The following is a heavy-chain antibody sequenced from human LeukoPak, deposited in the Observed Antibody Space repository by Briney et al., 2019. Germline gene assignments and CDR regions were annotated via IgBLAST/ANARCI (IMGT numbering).Heavy chain of an antibody. D-gene: IGHD4-17*01. Sequence: SETLSLTCAVYGGSFSGYYWSWIRQPPGKGLEWIGEINHSGSTNYNPSLKSRVTISVDTSKNQFSLKLSSVTAADTAVYYCASYAGNWFDPWGQGTLVAVSS. V-gene: IGHV4-34*01. J-gene: IGHJ5*02. CDR3: ASYAGNWFDP. CDR1: GGSFSGYY. CDR2: INHSGST.